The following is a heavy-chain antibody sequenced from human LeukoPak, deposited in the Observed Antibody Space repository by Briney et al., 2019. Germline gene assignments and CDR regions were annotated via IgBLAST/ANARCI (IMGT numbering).Heavy chain of an antibody. Sequence: PGGSLRLSCAASGFTVHSNYMSWVRQAPGKGLEWVSAISGSGGSTYYADSVKGRFTISRDNSKNTLYLQMNSLRAEDTAVYYCAKDVSPTCSGWCAFDIWGQGTMVTVSS. J-gene: IGHJ3*02. V-gene: IGHV3-23*01. CDR2: ISGSGGST. CDR3: AKDVSPTCSGWCAFDI. CDR1: GFTVHSNY. D-gene: IGHD6-19*01.